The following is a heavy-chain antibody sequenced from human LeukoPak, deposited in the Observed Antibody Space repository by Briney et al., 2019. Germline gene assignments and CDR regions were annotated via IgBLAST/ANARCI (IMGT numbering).Heavy chain of an antibody. Sequence: SETLSLTCTVSGGSISSYYWSWIRQPPGKGLEWIGYIYYSGSTNYNPSLKSRVTISVDTSKNQFSLKLSSVTAADTAVYYCARKAPKKGWFDPWGQGTLVTVSS. CDR1: GGSISSYY. CDR2: IYYSGST. J-gene: IGHJ5*02. V-gene: IGHV4-59*08. CDR3: ARKAPKKGWFDP.